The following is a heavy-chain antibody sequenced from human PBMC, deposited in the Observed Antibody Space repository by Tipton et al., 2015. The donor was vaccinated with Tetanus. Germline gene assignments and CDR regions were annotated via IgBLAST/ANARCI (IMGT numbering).Heavy chain of an antibody. CDR3: ARRFYDSSGYSFDI. V-gene: IGHV4-39*01. CDR1: GDSFTNNIYY. J-gene: IGHJ3*02. Sequence: TLSLTCTVSGDSFTNNIYYWAWIRQPPGKGLEWIAGINYSGSSFYNPSLKSRVTIFVNKSKNQFSLRLSSVTAADTAVYYCARRFYDSSGYSFDIWGQGTMVTASS. D-gene: IGHD3-22*01. CDR2: INYSGSS.